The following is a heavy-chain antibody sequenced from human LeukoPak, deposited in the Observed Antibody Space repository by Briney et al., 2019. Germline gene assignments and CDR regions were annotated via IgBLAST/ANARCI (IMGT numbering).Heavy chain of an antibody. CDR3: ARDMGTAMVTTDY. J-gene: IGHJ4*02. D-gene: IGHD5-18*01. CDR2: IIPIFGTA. Sequence: SVKVSCKASGGTFSSYAISWVRQAPGQGLEWMGRIIPIFGTANYAQKFQGRDTITTDESTSTAYMELSSLRSEDTAVYYCARDMGTAMVTTDYWGQGTLVTVSS. V-gene: IGHV1-69*05. CDR1: GGTFSSYA.